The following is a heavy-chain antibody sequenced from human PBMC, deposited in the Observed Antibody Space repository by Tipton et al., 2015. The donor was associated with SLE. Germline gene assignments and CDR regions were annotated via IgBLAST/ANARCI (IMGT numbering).Heavy chain of an antibody. D-gene: IGHD1-26*01. Sequence: TLSLTCTVSGGSISSGSYYWSWIRQPAGKGLEWIGYIYTSGSTNYNPSLKSRVTISVDTSKNQFPLKLSSVTAADTAVYYCARALVGATVDYWGQGTLVTVSS. CDR3: ARALVGATVDY. J-gene: IGHJ4*02. CDR1: GGSISSGSYY. V-gene: IGHV4-61*09. CDR2: IYTSGST.